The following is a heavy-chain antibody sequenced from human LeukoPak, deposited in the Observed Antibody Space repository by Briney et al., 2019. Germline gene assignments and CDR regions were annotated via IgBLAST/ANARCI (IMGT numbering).Heavy chain of an antibody. CDR3: ARDTFMVRGVIIRMDV. J-gene: IGHJ6*03. CDR2: INPSGGST. V-gene: IGHV1-46*01. Sequence: ASVKVSCKASGYTFTSYYMHWVRQAPGQGLEWMGIINPSGGSTSYAQKFQGRVTMTRDTSISTAYMELSRLRSDDTAVYYCARDTFMVRGVIIRMDVWGKGTTVTVSS. D-gene: IGHD3-10*01. CDR1: GYTFTSYY.